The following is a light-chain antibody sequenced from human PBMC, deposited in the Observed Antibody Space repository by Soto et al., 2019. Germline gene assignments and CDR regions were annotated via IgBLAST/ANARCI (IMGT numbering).Light chain of an antibody. J-gene: IGLJ3*02. Sequence: QSALTQPASVSGSPGQSITISCTGTSSDVGYYNYVSWYQQHPGKAPKFMIYEVTYRPSGVSNRFSGSKSGNTASLTISGLQPEDEADYYCSSYTRSTNIVFGGGTKVTVL. CDR1: SSDVGYYNY. CDR3: SSYTRSTNIV. V-gene: IGLV2-14*01. CDR2: EVT.